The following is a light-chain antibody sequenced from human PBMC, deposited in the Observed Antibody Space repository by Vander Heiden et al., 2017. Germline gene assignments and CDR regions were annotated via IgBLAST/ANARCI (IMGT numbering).Light chain of an antibody. CDR3: QQSYSTPPIT. CDR2: AAS. V-gene: IGKV1-39*01. Sequence: DIQMTQSPSSLSASVGDRVTITCRASQSISSYLNWYQQKPGKAPKLLIYAASSLQSEVPSRFSGSGSGTDFTLTISSLQPEDFATYYCQQSYSTPPITFGQGTRLEIK. CDR1: QSISSY. J-gene: IGKJ5*01.